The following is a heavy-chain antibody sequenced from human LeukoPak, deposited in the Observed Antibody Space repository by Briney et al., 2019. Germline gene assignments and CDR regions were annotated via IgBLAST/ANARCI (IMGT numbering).Heavy chain of an antibody. CDR2: ISGSGGST. CDR1: GFTFSSYG. J-gene: IGHJ4*02. Sequence: GGSLRLSCAASGFTFSSYGMHWVRQAPGKGLEWVSAISGSGGSTYYADSVKGRFTISRDNSKNTLYLQMNSLRAEDTAVYYCAKGTLYQLLPFDYWGQGTLVTVSS. V-gene: IGHV3-23*01. CDR3: AKGTLYQLLPFDY. D-gene: IGHD2-2*01.